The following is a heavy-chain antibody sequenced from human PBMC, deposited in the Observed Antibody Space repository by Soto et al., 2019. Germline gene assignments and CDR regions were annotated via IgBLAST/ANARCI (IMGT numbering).Heavy chain of an antibody. CDR3: VRSRSGAVPDSFGY. CDR1: GFMFSRYA. D-gene: IGHD3-3*01. Sequence: VQLVESGGRVVQSGGSLRLSCAASGFMFSRYAIHWVRQAPGKGLEWVAVISKDGSVKYYIDSVRGRFTISRDKSKNTVYLEMNNMRDDDTAVFYCVRSRSGAVPDSFGYWGQGTLVTVSS. V-gene: IGHV3-30-3*01. J-gene: IGHJ4*02. CDR2: ISKDGSVK.